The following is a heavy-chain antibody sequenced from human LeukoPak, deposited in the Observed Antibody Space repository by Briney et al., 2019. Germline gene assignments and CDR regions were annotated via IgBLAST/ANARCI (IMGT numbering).Heavy chain of an antibody. D-gene: IGHD2-15*01. CDR1: GGSISSSSYY. V-gene: IGHV4-39*07. J-gene: IGHJ4*02. Sequence: KPSETLSLTCTVSGGSISSSSYYWGWIRQPPGKGLEWIGSIDDRGSAYYNPCLKSRVTISVDTSKNQFSLKLSSVTAADTAVYYCARSAPPGYCSGGSCYGGAFDYWGQGTLVTVSS. CDR2: IDDRGSA. CDR3: ARSAPPGYCSGGSCYGGAFDY.